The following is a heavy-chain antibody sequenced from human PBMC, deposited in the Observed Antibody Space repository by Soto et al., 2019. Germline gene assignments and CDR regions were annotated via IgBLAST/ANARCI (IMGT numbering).Heavy chain of an antibody. Sequence: QVQLVQSGTEVKKPGSSVKVSCKASGGTFRNYPINWVRQAPGQGLEWMGSIFPLTDIPDYAQNFQARLKMGADKSTSTAYMELGSLTSDDTAMYFCARGPLVVVNYFESWGQGTLVTVSS. J-gene: IGHJ4*02. CDR1: GGTFRNYP. CDR3: ARGPLVVVNYFES. CDR2: IFPLTDIP. V-gene: IGHV1-69*02.